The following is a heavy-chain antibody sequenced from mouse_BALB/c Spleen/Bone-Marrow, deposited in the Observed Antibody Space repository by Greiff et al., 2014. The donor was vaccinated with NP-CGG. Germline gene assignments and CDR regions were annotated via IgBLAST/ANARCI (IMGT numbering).Heavy chain of an antibody. CDR1: GYTFTDHA. V-gene: IGHV1S53*02. D-gene: IGHD2-1*01. Sequence: VQLQESDAELVKPGASVKISCKASGYTFTDHAIHWVKQKAEQGLEWIGYISPGDGEIRYNDNFKGKATLTADKSSSTAYIQLNSLTSDYSAVYFCRRSEGSGNYDHWGHGTTLTVSS. J-gene: IGHJ2*01. CDR2: ISPGDGEI. CDR3: RRSEGSGNYDH.